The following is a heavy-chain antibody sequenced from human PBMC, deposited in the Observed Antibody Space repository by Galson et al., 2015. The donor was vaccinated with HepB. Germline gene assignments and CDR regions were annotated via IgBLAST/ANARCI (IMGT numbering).Heavy chain of an antibody. J-gene: IGHJ4*02. D-gene: IGHD3-16*02. CDR2: IIPIFGTA. Sequence: SVKVSCKASGGTFSSYAISWVRQAPGQGLEWMGGIIPIFGTANYAQKLQGRVTITADESTSTAYMELNSLRAEDTAVYYCAKVFDDYVWGSYRSFHRYYFDYWGQGTLVTVSS. CDR1: GGTFSSYA. V-gene: IGHV1-69*13. CDR3: AKVFDDYVWGSYRSFHRYYFDY.